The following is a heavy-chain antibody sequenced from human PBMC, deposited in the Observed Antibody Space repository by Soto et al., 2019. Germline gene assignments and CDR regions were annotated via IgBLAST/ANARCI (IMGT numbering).Heavy chain of an antibody. CDR2: IYYSGST. V-gene: IGHV4-31*03. CDR3: ARGVTMVRGVIHTPYFDY. J-gene: IGHJ4*02. CDR1: GGSISSGGYY. Sequence: QVQLQESGPGLVKPSQTLSLTCTVSGGSISSGGYYWSWVRQHPGKGLEWIGYIYYSGSTYYNPSLKSRVTISVDTSKNQFSLKLSSVTAADTAVYYCARGVTMVRGVIHTPYFDYWGQGTLVTVSS. D-gene: IGHD3-10*01.